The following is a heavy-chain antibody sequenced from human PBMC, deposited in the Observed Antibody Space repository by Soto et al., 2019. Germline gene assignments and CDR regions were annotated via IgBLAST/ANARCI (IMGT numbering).Heavy chain of an antibody. CDR3: ARLGWELLRKGGAFDI. CDR1: GYTFTSYW. V-gene: IGHV5-51*01. CDR2: IYPGDSNT. Sequence: PGESLKISCKGAGYTFTSYWIGWVRQMPGKGLEWMGIIYPGDSNTRYSPPFQGKVTISADKSINTAYLQWSSLKASDAAMFYCARLGWELLRKGGAFDIWGQGTMVTVSS. D-gene: IGHD1-26*01. J-gene: IGHJ3*02.